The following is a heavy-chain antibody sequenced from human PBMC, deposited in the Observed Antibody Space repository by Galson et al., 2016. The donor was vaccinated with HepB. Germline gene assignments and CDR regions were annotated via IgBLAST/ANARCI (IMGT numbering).Heavy chain of an antibody. Sequence: ETLSLTCTVSGGSISSYYWTWIRQPPGKGLEWIGYKSYSGSTNYNPSLKSRVTTSVDTSKNQFSLKLSSVTAADTAVYYCASLKYSSGWSLEGTSWFDPWGQETLVTVSS. V-gene: IGHV4-59*08. CDR2: KSYSGST. CDR1: GGSISSYY. CDR3: ASLKYSSGWSLEGTSWFDP. J-gene: IGHJ5*02. D-gene: IGHD6-19*01.